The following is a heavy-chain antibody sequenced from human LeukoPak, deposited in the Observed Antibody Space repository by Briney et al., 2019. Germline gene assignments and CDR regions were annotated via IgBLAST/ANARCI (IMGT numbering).Heavy chain of an antibody. J-gene: IGHJ4*02. CDR2: ISTGGSAT. CDR3: TRSAPRTVATHY. D-gene: IGHD1-14*01. Sequence: PGGSLRLSCAASGFIFGDYYMSWIRQSPGRGLEWVSYISTGGSATWYADSVEGRFTISRDNPKDSLYLQMTSLRAEDSAVYYCTRSAPRTVATHYWGQGTTVIVSS. V-gene: IGHV3-11*04. CDR1: GFIFGDYY.